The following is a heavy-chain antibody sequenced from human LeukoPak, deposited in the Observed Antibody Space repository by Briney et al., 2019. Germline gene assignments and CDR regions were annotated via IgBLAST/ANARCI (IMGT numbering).Heavy chain of an antibody. Sequence: GGSLRLSCAASGFTFSSYAMSWVRQAPGKGLEWVSAISGSGGSTYYADSVKGRFTISRDNSKTTLYLQMNSLRAEDTAVYYCAKGMEQWLVTELDYWGQGTLVTVSS. D-gene: IGHD6-19*01. CDR3: AKGMEQWLVTELDY. CDR2: ISGSGGST. J-gene: IGHJ4*02. V-gene: IGHV3-23*01. CDR1: GFTFSSYA.